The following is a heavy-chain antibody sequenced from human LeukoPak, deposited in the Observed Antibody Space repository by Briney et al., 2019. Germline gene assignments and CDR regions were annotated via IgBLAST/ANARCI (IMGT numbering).Heavy chain of an antibody. Sequence: ASVKVSCKASGYTFTGYYMHWVRQAPGQGLEWMEWINPNSGGTNYAQKFQGRVTMTRDTSISTAYMELSRLRSDDTAVYYCAAGVVAVDAFDIWGQGTMVTVSS. V-gene: IGHV1-2*02. CDR3: AAGVVAVDAFDI. CDR1: GYTFTGYY. CDR2: INPNSGGT. D-gene: IGHD3-22*01. J-gene: IGHJ3*02.